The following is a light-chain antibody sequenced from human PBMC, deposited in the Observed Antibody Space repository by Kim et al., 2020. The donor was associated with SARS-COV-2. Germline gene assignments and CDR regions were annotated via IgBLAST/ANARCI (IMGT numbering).Light chain of an antibody. CDR3: SSYTSISTYV. CDR2: HVR. V-gene: IGLV2-14*03. Sequence: STTSSCTGTSVDLGGSTYVSWYQHHPAKAPNLVISHVRSRPSAVSNRFSGSKSGNTASLTISGLQADDEADYYCSSYTSISTYVFGTGTQLTVL. J-gene: IGLJ1*01. CDR1: SVDLGGSTY.